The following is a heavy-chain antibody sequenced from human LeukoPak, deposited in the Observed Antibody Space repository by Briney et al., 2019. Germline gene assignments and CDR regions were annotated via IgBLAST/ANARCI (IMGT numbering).Heavy chain of an antibody. D-gene: IGHD4-17*01. V-gene: IGHV3-23*01. Sequence: GGSLRLSCAASVFTFSSYAMSWVRQAPGKGLEWVSRLSGSGDNTYYADSVKGRFTISRDNSKNTLYLQMNSLRVEDTAVYYCAKDLTVTTRGDALDIWGQGTMVTVSS. CDR3: AKDLTVTTRGDALDI. CDR1: VFTFSSYA. J-gene: IGHJ3*02. CDR2: LSGSGDNT.